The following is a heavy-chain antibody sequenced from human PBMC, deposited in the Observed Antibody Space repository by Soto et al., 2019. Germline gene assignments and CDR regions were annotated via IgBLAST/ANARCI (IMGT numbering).Heavy chain of an antibody. J-gene: IGHJ4*02. CDR1: GFSLRTTGVG. Sequence: QITLKESGPTLVKPTRTLTLTCTYSGFSLRTTGVGVGWIRQPPGKALEWLGIFYCYDDKRYSPSLKNRLTLTNDIPKSQVVLTLTNMHPVDTPTYYCAHTWGLPFAYWGQGTLVTVSS. CDR3: AHTWGLPFAY. D-gene: IGHD1-26*01. CDR2: FYCYDDK. V-gene: IGHV2-5*01.